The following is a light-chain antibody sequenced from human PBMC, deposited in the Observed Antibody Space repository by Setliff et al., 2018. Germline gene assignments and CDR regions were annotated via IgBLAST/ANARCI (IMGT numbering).Light chain of an antibody. Sequence: ETVLTQSPGTLSLSPGEGATLSCRASQSVSSYLAWYQQRPGQAPRLLIYSSSTTATGVPDRFSGSGSGTDFSLTISRLELEDFAVYYCQQYDNSPLTFGGGTKVDIK. CDR1: QSVSSY. CDR2: SSS. CDR3: QQYDNSPLT. V-gene: IGKV3-20*01. J-gene: IGKJ4*01.